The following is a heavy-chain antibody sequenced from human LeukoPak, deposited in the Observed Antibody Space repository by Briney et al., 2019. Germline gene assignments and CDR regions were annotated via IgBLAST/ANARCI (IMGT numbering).Heavy chain of an antibody. CDR1: GDSISTGSYY. CDR2: IFISERT. V-gene: IGHV4-61*02. J-gene: IGHJ4*02. D-gene: IGHD6-19*01. Sequence: PSETLSLTCTVSGDSISTGSYYWSWVRRAAGEGLEWIGRIFISERTHYSPSLKSRVTVSLDTSRNQFSLRLTSVTAADTAVYYCARDRDSGVLDYWGQGILVTVSS. CDR3: ARDRDSGVLDY.